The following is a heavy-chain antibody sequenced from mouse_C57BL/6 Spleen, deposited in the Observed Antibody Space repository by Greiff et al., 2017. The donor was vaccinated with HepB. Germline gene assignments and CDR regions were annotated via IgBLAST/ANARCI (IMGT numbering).Heavy chain of an antibody. Sequence: EVKLMESGGGLVQPGGSLKLSCAASGFTFSDYYMYWVRQTPEKRLEWVAYISNGGGSTYYPDTVKGRFTISRDNAKNTLYLQRSRLKYEDTAMYYCASPYDYGSAWFAYWGQGTLVTVSA. CDR3: ASPYDYGSAWFAY. J-gene: IGHJ3*01. CDR2: ISNGGGST. CDR1: GFTFSDYY. D-gene: IGHD2-4*01. V-gene: IGHV5-12*01.